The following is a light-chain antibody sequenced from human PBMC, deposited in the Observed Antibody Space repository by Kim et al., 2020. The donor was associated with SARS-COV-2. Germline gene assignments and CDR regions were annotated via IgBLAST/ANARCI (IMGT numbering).Light chain of an antibody. V-gene: IGKV1-39*01. CDR2: AAS. Sequence: TTVGDRVIITCRARSSISSSLNWYQQKPGKAPKLLIYAASNLQIGVPSRFSGSGSGTDFTLIMNNLQPEDFATYYCQQGYSSPIAFGQGTRLEIK. CDR3: QQGYSSPIA. CDR1: SSISSS. J-gene: IGKJ5*01.